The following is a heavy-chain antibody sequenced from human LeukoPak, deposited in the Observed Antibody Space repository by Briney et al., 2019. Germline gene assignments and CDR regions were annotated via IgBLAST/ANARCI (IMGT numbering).Heavy chain of an antibody. CDR2: IKQDGSEK. D-gene: IGHD6-13*01. CDR3: ASRQQLPGGAFDI. J-gene: IGHJ3*02. CDR1: GSTFSTYW. V-gene: IGHV3-7*01. Sequence: GGPLRLPCAASGSTFSTYWMSWVRQALRKGVEWVANIKQDGSEKYYVDSVKGRFNISRDNAKNSLYLQMNSLRAEDTAVYYCASRQQLPGGAFDIWGQGTMVTVSS.